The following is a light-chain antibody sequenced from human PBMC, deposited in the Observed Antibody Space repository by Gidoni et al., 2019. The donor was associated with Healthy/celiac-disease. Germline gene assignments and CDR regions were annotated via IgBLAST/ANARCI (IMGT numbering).Light chain of an antibody. CDR3: QQYGSSSYT. J-gene: IGKJ2*01. Sequence: DIVLTQSPGTLALSPGERATLACRASQSVSSSYLAWYRQKPGQAPRLLICGASSRATGIPDRFSGSGSGTDFPLTISRLEPEDIAVYYCQQYGSSSYTCGQGTKLKIK. CDR1: QSVSSSY. V-gene: IGKV3-20*01. CDR2: GAS.